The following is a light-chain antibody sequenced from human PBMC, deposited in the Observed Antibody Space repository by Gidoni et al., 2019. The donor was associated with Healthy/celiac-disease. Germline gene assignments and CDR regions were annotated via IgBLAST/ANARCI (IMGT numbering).Light chain of an antibody. CDR2: DVS. CDR3: SSYTSSSTLV. V-gene: IGLV2-14*03. CDR1: SSDVGGYNY. J-gene: IGLJ2*01. Sequence: QAALTQPASVSGSPGQSITISCTGTSSDVGGYNYVSWYQQHPGKAPKLMVYDVSNRPSGVSNRFSGSKSGNTASPTLSGLQAEDGADYYCSSYTSSSTLVFGGGTKLTVL.